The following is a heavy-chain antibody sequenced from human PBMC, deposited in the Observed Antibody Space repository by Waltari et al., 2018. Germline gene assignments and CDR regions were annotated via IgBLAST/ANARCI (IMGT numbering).Heavy chain of an antibody. Sequence: QVQLVESGGGVVQPGRSLRLSCAASGFTFSSYAMHWVRQAPGKGLEWVAVISYDGSNKYYADSVKGRFTISRDNSKNTLYLQMNSLRAEDTAVYYCARDGIAELELGAFDIWGQGTMVTVSS. D-gene: IGHD1-7*01. V-gene: IGHV3-30-3*01. CDR3: ARDGIAELELGAFDI. CDR2: ISYDGSNK. CDR1: GFTFSSYA. J-gene: IGHJ3*02.